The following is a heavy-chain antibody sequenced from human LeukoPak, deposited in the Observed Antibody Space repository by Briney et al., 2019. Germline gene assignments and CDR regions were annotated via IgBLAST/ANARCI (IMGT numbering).Heavy chain of an antibody. J-gene: IGHJ4*02. V-gene: IGHV4-4*07. CDR1: GGSISSYY. D-gene: IGHD6-13*01. Sequence: SETLSLTCTVSGGSISSYYWSWIRQPAGKGLEWIGRIYTSGSTNYNPSLKSRVTMSVDTSKSQFSLKLSSVTAADTAVYYCARGAAAGLAFDYWGQGTLVTVSS. CDR3: ARGAAAGLAFDY. CDR2: IYTSGST.